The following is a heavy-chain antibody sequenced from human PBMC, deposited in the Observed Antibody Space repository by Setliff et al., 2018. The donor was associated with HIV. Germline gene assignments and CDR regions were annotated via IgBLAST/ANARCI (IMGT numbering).Heavy chain of an antibody. CDR2: IHYSGSS. Sequence: SETLSLTCTVSGGSISSYYWSWIRQPPGKGLEWIGYIHYSGSSNYNPSLKSRVTISVDTSKNQFSLKLSSVTAADTAVYYCARGLGGYYSYFDYWGQGTLVTVSS. CDR3: ARGLGGYYSYFDY. V-gene: IGHV4-59*12. D-gene: IGHD3-3*01. CDR1: GGSISSYY. J-gene: IGHJ4*02.